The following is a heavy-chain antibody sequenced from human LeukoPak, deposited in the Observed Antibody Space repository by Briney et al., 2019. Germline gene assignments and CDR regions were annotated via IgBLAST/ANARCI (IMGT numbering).Heavy chain of an antibody. CDR2: ISDSGGST. CDR1: GFTFSSYA. D-gene: IGHD3-22*01. Sequence: PGGSLRLSCAASGFTFSSYAMSWVRQAPGKGLEWVSTISDSGGSTYYADSLKGRFTISRDNYKSTLYLQMNSLRAEDTAVYYCAKVDYYDSSGNYPNWFDPWGQGTLVTVSS. V-gene: IGHV3-23*01. J-gene: IGHJ5*02. CDR3: AKVDYYDSSGNYPNWFDP.